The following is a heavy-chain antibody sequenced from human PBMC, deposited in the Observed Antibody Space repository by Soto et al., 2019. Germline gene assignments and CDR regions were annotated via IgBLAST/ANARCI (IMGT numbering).Heavy chain of an antibody. CDR2: IYYGEST. CDR3: ARDIRAAMTTRTFDH. J-gene: IGHJ4*02. V-gene: IGHV4-30-4*01. D-gene: IGHD4-17*01. Sequence: QVLVQESGPGLVKPSQTLTLRCTVSGACVDSGNHYWNWIRQPPGKGLEWIGYIYYGESTYYNPSLKRRATISVDTSQSRSSLRLTSVTAADTAVYYCARDIRAAMTTRTFDHWGQGTLVTVSS. CDR1: GACVDSGNHY.